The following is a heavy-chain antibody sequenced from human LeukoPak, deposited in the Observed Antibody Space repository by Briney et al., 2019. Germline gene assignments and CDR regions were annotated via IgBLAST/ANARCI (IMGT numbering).Heavy chain of an antibody. CDR3: ARPPRDY. CDR1: GGSFSGYY. J-gene: IGHJ4*02. V-gene: IGHV4-34*01. CDR2: INHSGST. Sequence: SETLSLTCAVYGGSFSGYYWSWIRQPPGKGLEWIGEINHSGSTNYNPSLKSRVTISVDTSKNQFSLKLSSVTAADTAVYYCARPPRDYWGQGTLVTVSS.